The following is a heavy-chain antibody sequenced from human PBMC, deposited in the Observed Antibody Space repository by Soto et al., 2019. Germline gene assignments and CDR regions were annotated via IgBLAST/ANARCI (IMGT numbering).Heavy chain of an antibody. V-gene: IGHV3-30*18. Sequence: GGSLRLSCAASGFTFSSYGMHWVRQAPGKGLEWVAVISYDGSNKYYADSVKGRFNISRDNSKNTLYLQMNSLRVEDTVVYYCAKCRGVRGVILGTFDYWGQGTLVTVSS. CDR3: AKCRGVRGVILGTFDY. J-gene: IGHJ4*02. D-gene: IGHD3-10*01. CDR2: ISYDGSNK. CDR1: GFTFSSYG.